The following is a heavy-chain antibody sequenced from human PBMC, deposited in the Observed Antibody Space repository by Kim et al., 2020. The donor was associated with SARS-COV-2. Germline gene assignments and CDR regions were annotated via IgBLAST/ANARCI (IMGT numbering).Heavy chain of an antibody. V-gene: IGHV7-4-1*02. D-gene: IGHD3-3*01. J-gene: IGHJ2*01. CDR3: ARVVMGFWSGYFATKEWLLSSDWYFDL. CDR2: INTNTGNP. CDR1: GYTFTSYA. Sequence: ASVKVSCKASGYTFTSYAMNWVRQAPGQGLEWMGWINTNTGNPTYAQGFTGRFVFSLDTSVSTAYLQISSLKAEDTAVYYCARVVMGFWSGYFATKEWLLSSDWYFDLWGRGTLVTVSS.